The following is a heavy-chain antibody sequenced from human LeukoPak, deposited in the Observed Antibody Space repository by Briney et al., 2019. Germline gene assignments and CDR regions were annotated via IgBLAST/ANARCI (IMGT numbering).Heavy chain of an antibody. V-gene: IGHV4-59*02. CDR1: GGSVSGYY. D-gene: IGHD2/OR15-2a*01. CDR3: ARWYCNRGTCYYLDY. CDR2: IYYNGRT. Sequence: SETLSLTCAVSGGSVSGYYWSWIRQSPGRGLEYIGHIYYNGRTDYNPSLKSRVTISVDTSRNQFSLRLNSVTAADTAVYFCARWYCNRGTCYYLDYWGQGTLVTVSS. J-gene: IGHJ4*02.